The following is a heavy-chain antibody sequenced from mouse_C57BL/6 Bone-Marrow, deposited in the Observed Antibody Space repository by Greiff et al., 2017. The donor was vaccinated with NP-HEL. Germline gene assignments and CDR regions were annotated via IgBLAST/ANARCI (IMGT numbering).Heavy chain of an antibody. CDR2: IYPGDGDT. Sequence: VKLQESGPELVKPGASVKISCKASGYAFSSSWMNWVKQRPGKGLEWIGRIYPGDGDTNYNGKFKGKATLTADKSSSTAYMQLSSLTSEDSAVYFCARRSGSSSWFAYWGQGTLVTVSA. J-gene: IGHJ3*01. CDR3: ARRSGSSSWFAY. D-gene: IGHD1-1*01. V-gene: IGHV1-82*01. CDR1: GYAFSSSW.